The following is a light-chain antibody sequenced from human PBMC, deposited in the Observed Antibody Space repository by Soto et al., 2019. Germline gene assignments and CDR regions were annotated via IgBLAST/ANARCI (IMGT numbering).Light chain of an antibody. CDR2: GAS. Sequence: EIVLTQSPGTLSLSPGERATLSCRASRIVGTFLAWYQQKPGQAPRILIYGASSRAPVIPDRFSGSGSGTDFTITISRLEPEDFAVYYCQQYSSSPPLTFGGGTKVEIK. CDR1: RIVGTF. J-gene: IGKJ4*01. V-gene: IGKV3-20*01. CDR3: QQYSSSPPLT.